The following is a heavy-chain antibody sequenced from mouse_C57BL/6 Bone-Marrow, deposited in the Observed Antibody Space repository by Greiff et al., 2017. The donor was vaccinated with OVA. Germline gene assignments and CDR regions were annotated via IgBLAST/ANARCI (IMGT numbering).Heavy chain of an antibody. D-gene: IGHD1-1*01. V-gene: IGHV14-4*01. CDR1: GFNIKDDY. J-gene: IGHJ3*01. Sequence: EVQLKQSGAELVRPGASVKLSCTASGFNIKDDYMHWVKQRPEQGLEWIGWIDPENGDTEYASKFQGKATITADTSSNTAYLQLSSLTSEDTAVYYGTPYYYGSSYDAYWGQGTLVTVSA. CDR2: IDPENGDT. CDR3: TPYYYGSSYDAY.